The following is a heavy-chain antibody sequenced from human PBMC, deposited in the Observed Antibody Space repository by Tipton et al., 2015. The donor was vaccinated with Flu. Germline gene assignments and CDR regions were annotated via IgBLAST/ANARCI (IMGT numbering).Heavy chain of an antibody. Sequence: TLSLTCTVSGGSISSYYWSWIRQPPGKGLEWIGYIYYSGSTNYNPPLKSRVTISVDTSKNQFSLKLSSVTAADTAVYYCARQDPSPPRGFRFDYWGQGTLVTVSS. J-gene: IGHJ4*02. CDR3: ARQDPSPPRGFRFDY. D-gene: IGHD3-10*01. V-gene: IGHV4-59*08. CDR1: GGSISSYY. CDR2: IYYSGST.